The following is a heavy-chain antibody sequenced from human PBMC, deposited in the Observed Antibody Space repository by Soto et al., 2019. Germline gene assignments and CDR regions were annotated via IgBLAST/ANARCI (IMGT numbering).Heavy chain of an antibody. CDR1: GFSLTTSGVG. CDR2: IYWDDDK. J-gene: IGHJ4*02. V-gene: IGHV2-5*02. CDR3: AHRVLRTVFGLVTTTAIYFDF. Sequence: QITLNASGPTVVRPTEPLTLTCRFSGFSLTTSGVGVGWIRQSPGKAPEWLALIYWDDDKRYSASLKSRLTITKDTSKNHVVLTVSDLDPTDTATYYCAHRVLRTVFGLVTTTAIYFDFWGQGTPVAVSS. D-gene: IGHD3-3*01.